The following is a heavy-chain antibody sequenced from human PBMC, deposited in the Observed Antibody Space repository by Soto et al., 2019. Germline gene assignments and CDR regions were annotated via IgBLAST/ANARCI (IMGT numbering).Heavy chain of an antibody. V-gene: IGHV4-4*02. CDR2: IYHTGST. D-gene: IGHD3-16*01. Sequence: QVQLQESGPGLVKPSGTLSLTCAVSGGSISSSNWWTWVRQPPGKGLEWIGQIYHTGSTNYVPSLRSRVAISVDKSMNQFSLNLTSVTAADTAVYYCAARFDGLGSYAYWGQGTPVTVSS. CDR3: AARFDGLGSYAY. J-gene: IGHJ4*02. CDR1: GGSISSSNW.